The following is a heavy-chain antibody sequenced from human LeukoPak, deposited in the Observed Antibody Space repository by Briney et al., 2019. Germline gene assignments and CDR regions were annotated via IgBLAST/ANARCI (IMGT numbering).Heavy chain of an antibody. J-gene: IGHJ4*02. CDR1: GFTFSGYA. V-gene: IGHV3-23*01. CDR3: AKLGIVVVVAALDS. D-gene: IGHD2-15*01. CDR2: ISGGGGST. Sequence: GGSLRLSCAASGFTFSGYAMSWVRQAPGKGLEWVSTISGGGGSTYYADSVKGRFTISRDNSKNTLYLQMNSLRAEDTAVYSCAKLGIVVVVAALDSWGQGTLVTVFS.